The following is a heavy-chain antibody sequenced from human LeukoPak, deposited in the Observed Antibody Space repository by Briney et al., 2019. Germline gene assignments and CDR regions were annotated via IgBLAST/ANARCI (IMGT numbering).Heavy chain of an antibody. CDR3: ARVFVVTYDY. Sequence: GGSLRLSCSASGFTFSSCSMNWVRQAPGKGLEWVSSISSSSSYIYYADSVKGRFTISRDNAKNSLYLQMNSLRAKDTAVYYCARVFVVTYDYWGQGTLVTVSS. CDR1: GFTFSSCS. CDR2: ISSSSSYI. V-gene: IGHV3-21*01. D-gene: IGHD3-10*02. J-gene: IGHJ4*02.